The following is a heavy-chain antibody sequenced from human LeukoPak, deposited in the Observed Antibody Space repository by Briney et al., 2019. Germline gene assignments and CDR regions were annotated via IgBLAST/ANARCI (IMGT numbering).Heavy chain of an antibody. J-gene: IGHJ5*02. CDR2: ISSSSSYI. V-gene: IGHV3-21*01. CDR3: ARVRRFDSGYDSRAPNWFDP. D-gene: IGHD5-12*01. CDR1: GFTFTRHG. Sequence: SGGSLRLSCTASGFTFTRHGMHWVRQAPGKGLEWVSSISSSSSYIYYADSVKGRFTISRDNAKDSLYLQMNSLRAEDTAVYYCARVRRFDSGYDSRAPNWFDPWGQGTLVTVSS.